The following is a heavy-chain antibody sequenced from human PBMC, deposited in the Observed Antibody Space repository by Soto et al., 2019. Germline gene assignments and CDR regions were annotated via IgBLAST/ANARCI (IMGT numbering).Heavy chain of an antibody. Sequence: QVHLVQSGAEVKEPGASVRVSCEASGYTFTSHPIHWARQAPGQGLEWMGWIIVSHGSPRYAPQFQGRITFGRDTSATTAYMELTSLTFEDKAVYYCAREPEDGVPGDYWGQGTLVVVSS. V-gene: IGHV1-3*01. CDR2: IIVSHGSP. CDR3: AREPEDGVPGDY. J-gene: IGHJ4*02. D-gene: IGHD2-8*01. CDR1: GYTFTSHP.